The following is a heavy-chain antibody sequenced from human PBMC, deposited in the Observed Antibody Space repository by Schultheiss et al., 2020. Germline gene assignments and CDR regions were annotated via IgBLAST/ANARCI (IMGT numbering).Heavy chain of an antibody. Sequence: GESLKISCAASGFTFSSYEMNWVRQAPGKGLEWVSYISSSGSTIYYADSVKGRFTISRDNAKNSLYLQMNSLRAEDTAVYYCARARLEHIVVVTAIRWAWYFDLWGRGTLVTVSS. CDR2: ISSSGSTI. J-gene: IGHJ2*01. V-gene: IGHV3-48*03. CDR1: GFTFSSYE. D-gene: IGHD2-21*02. CDR3: ARARLEHIVVVTAIRWAWYFDL.